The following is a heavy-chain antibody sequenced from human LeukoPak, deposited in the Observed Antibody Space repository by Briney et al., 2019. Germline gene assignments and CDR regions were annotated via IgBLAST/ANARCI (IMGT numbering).Heavy chain of an antibody. CDR3: ARVNYGDYVEDYYYYMDV. J-gene: IGHJ6*03. CDR2: IYYSGST. V-gene: IGHV4-59*01. Sequence: SETLSLTCTVSGGSISSYYWSWIRQPPGKGLEWIGYIYYSGSTNYSPSLKSRVTISVDTSKNQFSLKLSSVTAADTAVYYCARVNYGDYVEDYYYYMDVWGKGTTVTVSS. D-gene: IGHD4-17*01. CDR1: GGSISSYY.